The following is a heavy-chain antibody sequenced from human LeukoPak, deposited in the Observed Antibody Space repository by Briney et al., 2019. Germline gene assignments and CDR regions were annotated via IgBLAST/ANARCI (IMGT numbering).Heavy chain of an antibody. CDR3: ARDLEAANTYYFDY. Sequence: GGSLRLACAASGFTVSSSYMSWVRQAPGKGLEWVSIISSAGTTYYADSVKGRFTISRDNSKNTVYLQVNSLRDEDTAVYYCARDLEAANTYYFDYWGQGTMVTVSS. V-gene: IGHV3-66*01. D-gene: IGHD6-13*01. J-gene: IGHJ4*02. CDR1: GFTVSSSY. CDR2: ISSAGTT.